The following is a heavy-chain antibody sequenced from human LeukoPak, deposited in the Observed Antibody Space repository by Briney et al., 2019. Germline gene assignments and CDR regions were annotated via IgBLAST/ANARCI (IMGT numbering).Heavy chain of an antibody. V-gene: IGHV4-38-2*02. CDR2: MSHSGGT. Sequence: SETLSLTCTVSGYSINSGYYWGWIRQPPGKGLEWIGSMSHSGGTYYNPSLKSRVTISVDTSKNQFSLKLSSVTAAGTAVYYCARSIVGATSRFLRYFDYWGQGTLVTVSS. D-gene: IGHD1-26*01. CDR1: GYSINSGYY. CDR3: ARSIVGATSRFLRYFDY. J-gene: IGHJ4*02.